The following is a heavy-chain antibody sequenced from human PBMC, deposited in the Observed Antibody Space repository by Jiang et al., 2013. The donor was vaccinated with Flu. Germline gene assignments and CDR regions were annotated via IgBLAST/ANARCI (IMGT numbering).Heavy chain of an antibody. Sequence: GSGLVKPSQTLSLTCAVYGGSISSGSYSWSWIRQPPGKGLEWIGYIYQNGDSYYNPSLKSRVTISLDRSKNQFSLRLTSVTAADTAVYYCARYFAAAGAGWYFDLWGRGMLVAVSS. D-gene: IGHD6-13*01. V-gene: IGHV4-30-2*01. CDR1: GGSISSGSYS. J-gene: IGHJ2*01. CDR3: ARYFAAAGAGWYFDL. CDR2: IYQNGDS.